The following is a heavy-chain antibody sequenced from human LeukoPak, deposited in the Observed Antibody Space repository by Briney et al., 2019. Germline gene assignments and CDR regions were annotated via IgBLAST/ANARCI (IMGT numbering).Heavy chain of an antibody. V-gene: IGHV2-70*18. J-gene: IGHJ6*02. CDR1: GASVSNYY. Sequence: TLSLTCTVSGASVSNYYWSWIRQPPGKALEWLALIDWDDDKYYSTSLKTRLTISKDTSKNQVVLTMTNMDPVDTATYYCARDTNDYGDYYGMDVWGQGTTVTVSS. CDR3: ARDTNDYGDYYGMDV. D-gene: IGHD4-17*01. CDR2: IDWDDDK.